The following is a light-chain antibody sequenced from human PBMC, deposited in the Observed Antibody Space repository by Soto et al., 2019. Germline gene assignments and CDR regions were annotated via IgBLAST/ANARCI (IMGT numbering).Light chain of an antibody. V-gene: IGLV2-14*01. J-gene: IGLJ1*01. CDR1: SSDVGGYNY. CDR2: EVS. CDR3: SSHTSYSTRV. Sequence: LTQPASVSGSPGQSIAISCTGTSSDVGGYNYVSWYQQHPGKAPKLMIHEVSNRPSGFSDRFSGSKSGNTASLTISGLQADDEADYYCSSHTSYSTRVFGTGTKVTVL.